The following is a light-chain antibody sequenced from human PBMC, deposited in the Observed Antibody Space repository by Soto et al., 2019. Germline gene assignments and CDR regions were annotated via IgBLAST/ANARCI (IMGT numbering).Light chain of an antibody. J-gene: IGLJ2*01. CDR2: DVS. CDR3: NSFAGSAHVV. V-gene: IGLV2-8*01. CDR1: SSDVGAYNY. Sequence: QSVLAQPPSASGSPGQSVTISCTGTSSDVGAYNYVSWYQQHRGKAPKLIIYDVSQRPSGIPDRFSDSKSGNTASLTVSGLQAEDEAVYYCNSFAGSAHVVFGGGTQLTVL.